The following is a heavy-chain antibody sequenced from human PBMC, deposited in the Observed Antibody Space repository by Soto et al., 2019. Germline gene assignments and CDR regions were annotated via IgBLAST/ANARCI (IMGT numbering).Heavy chain of an antibody. CDR3: ARRGDCTNGVYYNYWYSDL. CDR2: IIPIFGTA. Sequence: SVKVSCKASGGTFSSYAISWVRQAPGQGLEWMGGIIPIFGTANYAQKFQGRVTITADKSTSTAYMELSSLRSEDTAVYYCARRGDCTNGVYYNYWYSDLWGGG. J-gene: IGHJ2*01. CDR1: GGTFSSYA. D-gene: IGHD2-8*01. V-gene: IGHV1-69*06.